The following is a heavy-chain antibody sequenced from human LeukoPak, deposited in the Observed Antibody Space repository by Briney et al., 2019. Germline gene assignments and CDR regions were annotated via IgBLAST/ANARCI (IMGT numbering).Heavy chain of an antibody. J-gene: IGHJ4*02. V-gene: IGHV3-23*01. CDR2: ISGSGMST. CDR3: ARLDY. Sequence: PGGSLRLSCAASGFTFSKYAMSWVRQAPGKGLEWVSTISGSGMSTYYADSVRGRFTISRDNAKNSLYLQMNSLRDEDTAVYYCARLDYWGQGTLVTVSS. CDR1: GFTFSKYA.